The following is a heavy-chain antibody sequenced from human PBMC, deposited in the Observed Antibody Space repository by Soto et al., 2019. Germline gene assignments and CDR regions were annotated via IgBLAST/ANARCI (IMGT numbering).Heavy chain of an antibody. V-gene: IGHV3-21*01. D-gene: IGHD2-2*01. CDR2: ISKSDYT. Sequence: GGSLRLSCTVSGVPFNNYGINWVCQAPGQGLEWVSSISKSDYTYYSDSVKGRFTISRDNAKNSVSLQMNTLRVEDTAVYYCAREDSIIIPAVSDFWGQGTLVTVSS. J-gene: IGHJ4*02. CDR3: AREDSIIIPAVSDF. CDR1: GVPFNNYG.